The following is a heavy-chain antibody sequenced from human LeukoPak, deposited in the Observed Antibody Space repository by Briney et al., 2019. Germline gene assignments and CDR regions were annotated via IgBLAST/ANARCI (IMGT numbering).Heavy chain of an antibody. Sequence: GGSLRLSCAASGFTFSSYSMSWVRQAPGKGLEWVSGTSDRGDYTYYADSVKGRFTISRDTSKNTLYLQMNSLRAEDTALYFCAKKAQYDGHYPLDYWGQGTLVTVSS. CDR2: TSDRGDYT. D-gene: IGHD4/OR15-4a*01. CDR1: GFTFSSYS. CDR3: AKKAQYDGHYPLDY. V-gene: IGHV3-23*01. J-gene: IGHJ4*02.